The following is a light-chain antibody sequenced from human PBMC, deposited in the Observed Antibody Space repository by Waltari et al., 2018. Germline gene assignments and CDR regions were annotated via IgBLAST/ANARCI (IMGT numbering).Light chain of an antibody. V-gene: IGLV3-21*04. J-gene: IGLJ2*01. CDR1: NIGSTS. CDR3: QVWDSSSDHVV. Sequence: SYVLTQPPSVSVAPGKTASITCGGNNIGSTSVHWYQRKAGQAPELVIFYNDDRPSGIPERFSGSNSGNTATLTISRVEAGDEADYYCQVWDSSSDHVVFGGGTKLTVL. CDR2: YND.